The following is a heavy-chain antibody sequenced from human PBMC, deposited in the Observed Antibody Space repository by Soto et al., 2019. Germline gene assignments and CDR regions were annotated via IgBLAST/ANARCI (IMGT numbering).Heavy chain of an antibody. CDR2: INAGNGNT. CDR3: ARTWMKRGYFDY. Sequence: ASVKVSCKASGYTFTSYAIHWVRQAPGQRLEWMGWINAGNGNTKYSQKFQGRVTITRDTSASTAYMELSSLRSEDTAVYYCARTWMKRGYFDYWGQGTLVTVPS. J-gene: IGHJ4*02. V-gene: IGHV1-3*01. CDR1: GYTFTSYA. D-gene: IGHD5-12*01.